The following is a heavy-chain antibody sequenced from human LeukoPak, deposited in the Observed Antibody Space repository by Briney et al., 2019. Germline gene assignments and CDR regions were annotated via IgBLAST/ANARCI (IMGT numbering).Heavy chain of an antibody. J-gene: IGHJ6*03. V-gene: IGHV3-30*02. CDR3: AKDRGTTIVSMDV. D-gene: IGHD3-22*01. CDR1: GFTFSSYG. CDR2: IRDDGRNK. Sequence: GGSLRLSCAASGFTFSSYGMHWVRQAPGKGLEWVTFIRDDGRNKYYADSVKGRFTISRDNSKNTLYLQMNSLRAEDTAVYYCAKDRGTTIVSMDVWGKGTTVTVSS.